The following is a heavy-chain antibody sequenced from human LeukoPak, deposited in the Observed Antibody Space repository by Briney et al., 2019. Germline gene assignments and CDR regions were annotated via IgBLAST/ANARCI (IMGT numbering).Heavy chain of an antibody. CDR2: IYYRGST. Sequence: SETLSLTCTVSGRSISSYYWSWIRQPPGKGLEWIGYIYYRGSTNYNPSLKSRVTISVDTSKNQFSLKLSSVTAADTAVYYCARVSVVVPAAIGDDNFDIWGQGTMVTVSS. J-gene: IGHJ3*02. D-gene: IGHD2-2*02. V-gene: IGHV4-59*01. CDR3: ARVSVVVPAAIGDDNFDI. CDR1: GRSISSYY.